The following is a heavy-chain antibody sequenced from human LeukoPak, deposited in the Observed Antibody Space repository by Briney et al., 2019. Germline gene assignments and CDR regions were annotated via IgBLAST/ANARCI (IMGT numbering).Heavy chain of an antibody. CDR2: IIPIFGTA. V-gene: IGHV1-69*01. D-gene: IGHD5-18*01. J-gene: IGHJ4*02. CDR3: AKAGENSYPRHYFDY. Sequence: GSSVKVSCKASGGTFSSYAISWVRQAPGQGLEWMGGIIPIFGTANYAQKFQGRVTITADESTSTAYMELSSLRSEDTAVYYCAKAGENSYPRHYFDYWGQGTLVTVSS. CDR1: GGTFSSYA.